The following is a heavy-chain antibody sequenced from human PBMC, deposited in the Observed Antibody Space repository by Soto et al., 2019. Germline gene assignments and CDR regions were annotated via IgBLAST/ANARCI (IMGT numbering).Heavy chain of an antibody. CDR2: IYYSGST. Sequence: SETLSLTCAVSGCSISSGGYYWSWIRQHPGKGLEWIGYIYYSGSTYYNPSLKSRVTISVDTSKNQFSLKLSSVTAADTAVYYCARDLRHYYDSSGYFYYYYGMDVWGQGTTVTVSS. J-gene: IGHJ6*02. V-gene: IGHV4-31*11. CDR3: ARDLRHYYDSSGYFYYYYGMDV. D-gene: IGHD3-22*01. CDR1: GCSISSGGYY.